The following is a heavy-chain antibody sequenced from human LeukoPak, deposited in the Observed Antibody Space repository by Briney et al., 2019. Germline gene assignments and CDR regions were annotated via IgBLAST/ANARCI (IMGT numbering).Heavy chain of an antibody. J-gene: IGHJ4*02. D-gene: IGHD1-20*01. Sequence: GGSLRLSCAASGFTFTNYAMSWVRKAPGKGLEWVSVLTGDGGTYYADSVKGRFTNSRDDSKNTLFLQMNSLRAEDTAVYFCAKVKWNLIGYFDYWGQGTLVTVSS. CDR1: GFTFTNYA. CDR2: LTGDGGT. V-gene: IGHV3-23*01. CDR3: AKVKWNLIGYFDY.